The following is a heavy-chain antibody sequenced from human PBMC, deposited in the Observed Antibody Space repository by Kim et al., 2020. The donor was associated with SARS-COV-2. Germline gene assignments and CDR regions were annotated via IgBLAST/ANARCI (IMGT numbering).Heavy chain of an antibody. V-gene: IGHV4-34*01. CDR1: GGSFSGYY. CDR3: ARGPTSDCSGGSCYSSGLDY. Sequence: SETLSLTCAVYGGSFSGYYWSWIRQPPGKGLEWIGEINHSGSTNYNPSLKSRVTISVDTSKNQFSLKLSSVTAADTAVYYCARGPTSDCSGGSCYSSGLDYWGQGTLVTVSS. J-gene: IGHJ4*02. D-gene: IGHD2-15*01. CDR2: INHSGST.